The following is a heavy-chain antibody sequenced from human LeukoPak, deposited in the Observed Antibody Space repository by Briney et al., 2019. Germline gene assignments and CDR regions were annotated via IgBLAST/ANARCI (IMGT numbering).Heavy chain of an antibody. D-gene: IGHD6-13*01. CDR1: GGTFSSYA. Sequence: SVKVSCKASGGTFSSYAINWVRQPPGQGLEWMGGIIPIFGTANYAQKFQGRVTITADESTTTAYMELSSLRSEDTAVYYCARQNSRDAFDIWGQGTMVTVSS. V-gene: IGHV1-69*01. J-gene: IGHJ3*02. CDR2: IIPIFGTA. CDR3: ARQNSRDAFDI.